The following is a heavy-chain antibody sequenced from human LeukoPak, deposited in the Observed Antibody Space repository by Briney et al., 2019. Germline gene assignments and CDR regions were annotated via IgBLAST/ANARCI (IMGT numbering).Heavy chain of an antibody. D-gene: IGHD5-18*01. J-gene: IGHJ5*02. CDR2: ISPGDSDT. Sequence: GESLKISCKGSGYTFTNYWIGWVRQMPGKGLEWMGIISPGDSDTRYSPSFQGQVTISADKSISTAYLQWSSLKASDTALYYCARGNTYSYSTWGQGTLVTVSS. V-gene: IGHV5-51*01. CDR3: ARGNTYSYST. CDR1: GYTFTNYW.